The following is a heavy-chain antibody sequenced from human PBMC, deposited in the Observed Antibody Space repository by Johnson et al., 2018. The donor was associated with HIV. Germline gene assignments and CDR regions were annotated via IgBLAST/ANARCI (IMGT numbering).Heavy chain of an antibody. J-gene: IGHJ3*02. Sequence: VQLVESGGGLVQPGGSLRLSCAASGFTVNSNYINWVRQAPGKGLECVSGIYSGGRTYYADSVEGRFTISRDNSKNTLYLQMNSLRAEDTAVYFCARARRYYDSSGYYHDAFDIWGQGTMVTVSS. CDR2: IYSGGRT. CDR1: GFTVNSNY. V-gene: IGHV3-66*01. CDR3: ARARRYYDSSGYYHDAFDI. D-gene: IGHD3-22*01.